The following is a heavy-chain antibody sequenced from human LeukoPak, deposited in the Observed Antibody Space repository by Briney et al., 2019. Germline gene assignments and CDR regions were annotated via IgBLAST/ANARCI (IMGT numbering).Heavy chain of an antibody. CDR1: GGTFSSYA. Sequence: ASVKVSCKASGGTFSSYAISWVRQAPGQGLEWMGRIIPIFGIANYAQKFQGRVTITADKSTSTAYMELSSLRSEGTAVYYCARDVEMATVDYWGQGTLVTVSS. J-gene: IGHJ4*02. V-gene: IGHV1-69*04. D-gene: IGHD5-24*01. CDR2: IIPIFGIA. CDR3: ARDVEMATVDY.